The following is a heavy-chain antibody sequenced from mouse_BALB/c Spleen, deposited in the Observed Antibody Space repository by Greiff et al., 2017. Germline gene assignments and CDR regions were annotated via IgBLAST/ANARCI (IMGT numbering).Heavy chain of an antibody. CDR2: IDPANGNT. V-gene: IGHV14-3*02. CDR3: ARQLGPAY. Sequence: DVQLQESGAELVKPGASVKLSCTASGFNIKDTYMHWVKQRPEQGLEWIGRIDPANGNTKYDPKFQGKATITADTSSNTAYLQLSSLTSEDTAVYYCARQLGPAYWGQGTLVTVSA. D-gene: IGHD3-1*01. CDR1: GFNIKDTY. J-gene: IGHJ3*01.